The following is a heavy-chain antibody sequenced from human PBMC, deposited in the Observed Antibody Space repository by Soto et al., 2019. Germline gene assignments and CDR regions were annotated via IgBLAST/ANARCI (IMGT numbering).Heavy chain of an antibody. CDR2: ISYDGNYK. Sequence: QVQLVESGGGVVQPGRSLRLSCAASGFIFSSYAMHWVRQAPGKGLEWVAVISYDGNYKCYADSVKGRFTIFRDNSKNPLYLQVNSLRVDDTAVYYCARGEQEMATTNYYFYGMDVWGQGTTVTVSS. D-gene: IGHD5-12*01. CDR1: GFIFSSYA. J-gene: IGHJ6*02. CDR3: ARGEQEMATTNYYFYGMDV. V-gene: IGHV3-30-3*01.